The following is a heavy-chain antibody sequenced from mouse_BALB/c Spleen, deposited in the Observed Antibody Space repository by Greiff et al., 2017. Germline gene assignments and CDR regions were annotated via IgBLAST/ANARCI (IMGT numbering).Heavy chain of an antibody. Sequence: QVQLQQSGPGLVQPAQSLSISCTASGFSLTSYGVYWVRQSPGKGLEWLGGIGSGGSTDYNAAFISRLSISKDNAKGQVFIKMNRQQAGDTAIYYCARNGRYYGSSSGYFDYWGQGTTLTVSS. CDR2: IGSGGST. CDR1: GFSLTSYG. V-gene: IGHV2-4-1*01. D-gene: IGHD1-1*01. J-gene: IGHJ2*01. CDR3: ARNGRYYGSSSGYFDY.